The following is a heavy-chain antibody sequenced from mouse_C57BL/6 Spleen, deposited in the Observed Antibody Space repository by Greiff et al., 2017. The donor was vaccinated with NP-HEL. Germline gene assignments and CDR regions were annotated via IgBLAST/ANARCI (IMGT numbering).Heavy chain of an antibody. CDR3: ARFPGRRNAMDY. CDR1: GFTFTDYY. V-gene: IGHV7-3*01. D-gene: IGHD1-1*01. J-gene: IGHJ4*01. CDR2: IRNKANGYTT. Sequence: DVQLVESGGGLVQPGGSLSLSCAASGFTFTDYYMSWVRQPPGKALEWLGFIRNKANGYTTEYSASVKGRFTISRDNSKSILYLQMNALRAEDSATYYCARFPGRRNAMDYWGQGTSVTVSS.